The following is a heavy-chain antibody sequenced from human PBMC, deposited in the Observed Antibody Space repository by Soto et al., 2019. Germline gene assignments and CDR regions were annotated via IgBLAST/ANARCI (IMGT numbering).Heavy chain of an antibody. D-gene: IGHD2-2*01. CDR3: ARGVGVPAPRYFDY. CDR1: GFTFSSYA. Sequence: QVQLVESGGGVVQPGRSLRLSCAASGFTFSSYAMHWVRQAPGKGLEWVAVISYDGSNKYYADSVKGRFTISRDNSKNTLSLQMNSLRAEDTAVYYCARGVGVPAPRYFDYWGQGTLVTVSS. J-gene: IGHJ4*02. CDR2: ISYDGSNK. V-gene: IGHV3-30-3*01.